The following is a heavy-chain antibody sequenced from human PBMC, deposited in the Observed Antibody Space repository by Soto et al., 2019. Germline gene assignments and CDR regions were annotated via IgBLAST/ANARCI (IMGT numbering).Heavy chain of an antibody. CDR1: GYTFTTYF. V-gene: IGHV1-46*01. CDR2: INPGGGST. CDR3: ARSFSSGSTTYFDY. J-gene: IGHJ4*02. Sequence: QVQLVQSGAEVKKPGASVKVSCKASGYTFTTYFMHWVRQAPGQGLEWMGIINPGGGSTIYAQKFQGRVTMTRDTSKSTVYMELSSLRSEDTAVFYCARSFSSGSTTYFDYWGQGTLVTVSS. D-gene: IGHD3-22*01.